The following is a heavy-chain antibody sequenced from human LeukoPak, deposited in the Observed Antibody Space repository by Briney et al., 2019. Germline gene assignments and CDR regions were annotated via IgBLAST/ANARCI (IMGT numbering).Heavy chain of an antibody. J-gene: IGHJ4*02. V-gene: IGHV3-30*02. CDR1: GFTFNVFG. CDR2: IWYDGSKK. D-gene: IGHD2-15*01. CDR3: AKDVNAYCSGDCSDQ. Sequence: GGSLRLSCAASGFTFNVFGMHWVRQAPGKGLEWVAFIWYDGSKKYYADSVKGRFTISRDNSKNTVSLEMNSLRPEDTAVYYCAKDVNAYCSGDCSDQWGQGTLVTVSS.